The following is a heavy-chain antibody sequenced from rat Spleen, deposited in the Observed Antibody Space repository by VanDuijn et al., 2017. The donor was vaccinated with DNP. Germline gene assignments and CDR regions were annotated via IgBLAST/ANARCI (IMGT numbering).Heavy chain of an antibody. CDR3: VRQEDSSSNIYGFAY. CDR1: GFTFSDYY. V-gene: IGHV5-7*01. Sequence: EVLLVESGGGLVQPGRSLKVSCAASGFTFSDYYMAWIRQAPTKGLEWVAYIRFDGGSTKYGDSVKGRFTISRDNAKNTQYLQMDSLRSEDTATYYCVRQEDSSSNIYGFAYWGQGTLVTVSS. CDR2: IRFDGGST. D-gene: IGHD1-2*01. J-gene: IGHJ3*01.